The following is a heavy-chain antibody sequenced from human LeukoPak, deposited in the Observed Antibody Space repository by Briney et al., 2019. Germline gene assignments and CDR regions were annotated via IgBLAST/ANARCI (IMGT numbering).Heavy chain of an antibody. Sequence: ASVKVSCKASGYTFTSYYMHWVRQAPGEGLEWMGIINPSGGTTTYTQKFQGRVTMTRDMSTSTVYMELSSLRSEDTGVYYCAREGGDTPMVKFDSWGQGTLVTVSS. V-gene: IGHV1-46*01. CDR3: AREGGDTPMVKFDS. CDR2: INPSGGTT. D-gene: IGHD5-18*01. J-gene: IGHJ4*02. CDR1: GYTFTSYY.